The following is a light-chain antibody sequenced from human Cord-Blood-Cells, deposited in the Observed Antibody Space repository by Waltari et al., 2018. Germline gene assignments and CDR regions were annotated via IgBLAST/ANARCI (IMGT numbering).Light chain of an antibody. V-gene: IGKV3-11*01. CDR3: QQRSNWPLA. CDR1: QSVSSY. Sequence: LTQSPATLSLYPGESVTLSCRASQSVSSYLAWYQQKPGQAPRLLIYDASNRATGIPARFSGGGSGTDFTLTISSLEPEEFAVYYCQQRSNWPLAFGGGAKVEI. J-gene: IGKJ4*01. CDR2: DAS.